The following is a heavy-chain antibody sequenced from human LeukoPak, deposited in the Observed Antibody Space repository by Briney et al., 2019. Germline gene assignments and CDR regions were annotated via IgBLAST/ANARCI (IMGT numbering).Heavy chain of an antibody. Sequence: PGGSLRLSCAASGFTFSSYGMTWVRQAPGKGLEWVSFISRGGDNTYYADSVKGRFTISRDNAKNSLYLQMNSLRAEDTAVYYCAELGITMIGGVWGKGTTVTISS. CDR1: GFTFSSYG. D-gene: IGHD3-10*02. J-gene: IGHJ6*04. V-gene: IGHV3-23*01. CDR3: AELGITMIGGV. CDR2: ISRGGDNT.